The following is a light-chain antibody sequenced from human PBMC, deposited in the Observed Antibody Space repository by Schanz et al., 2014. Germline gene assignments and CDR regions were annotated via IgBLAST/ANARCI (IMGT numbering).Light chain of an antibody. J-gene: IGKJ3*01. Sequence: DIQMTQSPSSLSASVGDRVTITCRASQGISSWLAWYQQKPGKAPKLLIYDASNLETGVPSRFSGSGSGTDFTFTISSLQPEDIATYYCQQYDNLPRFTFGPGTKVDIK. CDR2: DAS. CDR1: QGISSW. CDR3: QQYDNLPRFT. V-gene: IGKV1-33*01.